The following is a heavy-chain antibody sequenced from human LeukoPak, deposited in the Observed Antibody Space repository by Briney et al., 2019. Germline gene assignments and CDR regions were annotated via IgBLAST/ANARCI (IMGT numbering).Heavy chain of an antibody. V-gene: IGHV4-59*01. J-gene: IGHJ4*02. Sequence: SETLSLTCTVSGGSISSYYWSWIRQPPGKGLEWIGYIYYSGSTNYNPSLKSRVTISVDTSKNQFSLKLSSVTAADTAVYYCARDSRIVGATGPVSWGQGTLVTVSS. D-gene: IGHD1-26*01. CDR1: GGSISSYY. CDR3: ARDSRIVGATGPVS. CDR2: IYYSGST.